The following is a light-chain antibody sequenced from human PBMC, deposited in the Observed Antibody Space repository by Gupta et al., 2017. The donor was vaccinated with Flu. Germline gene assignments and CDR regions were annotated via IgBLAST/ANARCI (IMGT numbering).Light chain of an antibody. Sequence: TTITSTGTSSEIGGDNYGSWDQQHSSNPIILLIYESTKRPAGVASCFSASKAGDTAAQTISGRAEEDDADYYDCTVSNSSIFVFGGGTKLTVL. CDR2: EST. V-gene: IGLV2-14*01. J-gene: IGLJ2*01. CDR3: CTVSNSSIFV. CDR1: SSEIGGDNY.